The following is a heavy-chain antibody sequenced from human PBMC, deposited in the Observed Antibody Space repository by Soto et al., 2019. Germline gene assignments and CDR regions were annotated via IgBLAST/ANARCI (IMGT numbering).Heavy chain of an antibody. CDR3: ARASRAGHSDWFDP. D-gene: IGHD3-10*01. CDR2: IYYSGST. Sequence: SETLSLTCTVSGGSISSGGYYWSWIRQHPGKGLEWIGYIYYSGSTYYNPSLKSRVTISVDTSKNQFSLKLSSVTAADTAVYYCARASRAGHSDWFDPWGQGTLVTVSS. V-gene: IGHV4-31*03. J-gene: IGHJ5*02. CDR1: GGSISSGGYY.